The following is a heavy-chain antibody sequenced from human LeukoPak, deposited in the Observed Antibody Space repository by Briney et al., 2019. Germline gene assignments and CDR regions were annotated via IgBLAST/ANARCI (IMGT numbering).Heavy chain of an antibody. D-gene: IGHD5-12*01. CDR3: ARDCRLRPGPNWFDP. V-gene: IGHV1-69*04. Sequence: SVKVSCKASGGTFSSYAISWVRQAPGQGLEWMGRIIPILGIANYAQKFQGRVTITADKSTSTAYMELSSLRSEDTAVYYCARDCRLRPGPNWFDPWGQGTLVTVSS. CDR1: GGTFSSYA. J-gene: IGHJ5*02. CDR2: IIPILGIA.